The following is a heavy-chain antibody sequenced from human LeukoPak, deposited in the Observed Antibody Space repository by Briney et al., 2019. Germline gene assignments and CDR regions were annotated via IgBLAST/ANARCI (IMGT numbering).Heavy chain of an antibody. CDR2: IYYSGST. J-gene: IGHJ4*02. D-gene: IGHD3-10*01. V-gene: IGHV4-39*01. CDR3: ATPEVWFGVPH. CDR1: GGSISSSSYY. Sequence: SETLSLTRTVSGGSISSSSYYWGWIRQPPGKGLEWIGSIYYSGSTYYNPSLKSRVTISVDTSKNQFSLKLSSVTAADTAVYYCATPEVWFGVPHWGQGTLVTVSS.